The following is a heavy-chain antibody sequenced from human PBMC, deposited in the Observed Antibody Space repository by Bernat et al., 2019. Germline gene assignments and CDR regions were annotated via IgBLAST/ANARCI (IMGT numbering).Heavy chain of an antibody. D-gene: IGHD3-10*01. Sequence: QVQLVQSGAEVKKPGASVKVSCKASGYTFTGYGITWVRQAPGQGLEWLGWINTNNGNTHYAQNLQGRVTVTTDTSTSTAYMELRSLRSDDTALYYCAILWPGYWGQGTLVTVFS. CDR3: AILWPGY. V-gene: IGHV1-18*01. J-gene: IGHJ4*02. CDR1: GYTFTGYG. CDR2: INTNNGNT.